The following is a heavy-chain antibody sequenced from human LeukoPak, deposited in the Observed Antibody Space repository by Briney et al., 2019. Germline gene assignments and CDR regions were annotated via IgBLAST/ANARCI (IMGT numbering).Heavy chain of an antibody. CDR1: GYTFTSYG. V-gene: IGHV1-18*01. CDR2: ISAYNGNT. Sequence: ASVKVSCKASGYTFTSYGISWVRQAPGQGLEWMGWISAYNGNTNYAQKLQGRVTMTTDTSTSTAYMELRSLRSDDTAVYYCARAFTRGLSGWYLDHYYYFDYWGQGTLVTVSS. CDR3: ARAFTRGLSGWYLDHYYYFDY. D-gene: IGHD6-19*01. J-gene: IGHJ4*02.